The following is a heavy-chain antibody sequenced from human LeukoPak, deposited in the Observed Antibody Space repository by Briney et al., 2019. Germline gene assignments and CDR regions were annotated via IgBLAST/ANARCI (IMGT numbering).Heavy chain of an antibody. CDR3: ARSVRQVVSTFDY. Sequence: PSETLSLTCAVSGGSISSSIYYWGWIRQPPGKGLEWIGSIYYSGSTYYNPSLKSRVTISVHTSKNQFSLKLSSVTAADTAVYYCARSVRQVVSTFDYWGQGTLVTVSS. V-gene: IGHV4-39*01. CDR2: IYYSGST. D-gene: IGHD3-22*01. J-gene: IGHJ4*02. CDR1: GGSISSSIYY.